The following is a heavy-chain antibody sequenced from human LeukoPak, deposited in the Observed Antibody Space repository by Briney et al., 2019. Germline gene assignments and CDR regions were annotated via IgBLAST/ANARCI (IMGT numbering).Heavy chain of an antibody. CDR2: IYTSGGT. Sequence: PSETLSLTCTVSGGSISSYYWSWIRQPPGKGLEWIGYIYTSGGTNYNPSLKSRVTISVDTSENQFSLKLSSVTAADTAVYYCAGRYNWNDGAFDIWGQGTMVTVSS. D-gene: IGHD1-1*01. J-gene: IGHJ3*02. CDR1: GGSISSYY. V-gene: IGHV4-4*09. CDR3: AGRYNWNDGAFDI.